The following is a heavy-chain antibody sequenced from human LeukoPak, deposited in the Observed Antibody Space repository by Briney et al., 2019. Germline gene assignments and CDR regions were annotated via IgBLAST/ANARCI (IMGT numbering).Heavy chain of an antibody. CDR1: GGSISSYY. CDR2: VYYNKRT. Sequence: SETLSLTCSVSGGSISSYYWSWIRQPPGKGLEWIGYVYYNKRTNSNPSLKSRVTLSVDTSKNEFSLKLTSMTAADTAVYFCARSPQYFDSLLDGDSRYYLDCWGQGTLVTVSS. V-gene: IGHV4-59*01. CDR3: ARSPQYFDSLLDGDSRYYLDC. D-gene: IGHD3-9*01. J-gene: IGHJ4*02.